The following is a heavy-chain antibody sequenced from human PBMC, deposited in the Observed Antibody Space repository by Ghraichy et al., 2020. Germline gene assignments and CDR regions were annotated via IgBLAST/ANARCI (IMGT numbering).Heavy chain of an antibody. D-gene: IGHD6-13*01. CDR1: GGSISSYY. CDR3: ARGRGRLAAAGTFDY. Sequence: SQTLSLTCTVSGGSISSYYWSWIRQPPGKGLEWIGYIYYSGSTNYNPSLKSRVTISVDTSKNQFSLKLSSVTAADTAVYYCARGRGRLAAAGTFDYWGQGTLVTVSS. V-gene: IGHV4-59*01. J-gene: IGHJ4*02. CDR2: IYYSGST.